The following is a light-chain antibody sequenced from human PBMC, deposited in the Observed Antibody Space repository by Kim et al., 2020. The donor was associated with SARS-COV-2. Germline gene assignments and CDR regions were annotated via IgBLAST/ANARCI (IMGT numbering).Light chain of an antibody. J-gene: IGKJ5*01. Sequence: EIVMTRSPATLSVSPGERATLSCRASQSVSSNLAWYQQKPGQAPRLLIYGASTRATGIPARFSGSGSGTEFTLTISSLQSEDFAVYYWRQYNSRRPITFGQGTRLEIK. V-gene: IGKV3-15*01. CDR3: RQYNSRRPIT. CDR1: QSVSSN. CDR2: GAS.